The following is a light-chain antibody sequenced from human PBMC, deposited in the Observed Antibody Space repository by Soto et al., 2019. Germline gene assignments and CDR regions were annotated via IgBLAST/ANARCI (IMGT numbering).Light chain of an antibody. Sequence: QSALTQPRSVSGSPGQSVTISCTGTSSDVGGYNYVSWYQQHPGKAPKLMIYDVNKRPSGVPDRFSGSKSGTSASLAITGLQAEDEADYYCQSYDSSLSDSRVFGTGTKLTVL. CDR3: QSYDSSLSDSRV. CDR1: SSDVGGYNY. CDR2: DVN. J-gene: IGLJ1*01. V-gene: IGLV2-11*01.